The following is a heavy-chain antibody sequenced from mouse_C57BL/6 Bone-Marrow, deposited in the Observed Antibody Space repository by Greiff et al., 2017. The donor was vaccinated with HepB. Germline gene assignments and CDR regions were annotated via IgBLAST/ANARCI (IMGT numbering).Heavy chain of an antibody. CDR3: ARIDGSSYWYFDV. J-gene: IGHJ1*03. Sequence: EVQLVESGGGLVKPGGSLKLSCAASGFTFSDYGMHWVRQAPEKGLEWVAYISSGSSTIYYADTVKGRFTISRDNAKNTLFLQMTSLRSEDTAMYYCARIDGSSYWYFDVWGTGTTVTVSS. D-gene: IGHD1-1*01. CDR1: GFTFSDYG. V-gene: IGHV5-17*01. CDR2: ISSGSSTI.